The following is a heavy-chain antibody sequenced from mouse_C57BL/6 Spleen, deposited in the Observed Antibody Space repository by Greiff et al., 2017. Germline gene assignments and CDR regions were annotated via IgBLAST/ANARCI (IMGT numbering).Heavy chain of an antibody. CDR1: GYTFTSYW. CDR3: AINHYSNYEGFAY. CDR2: IDPSDSDT. Sequence: QVQLQQPGAELVRPGSSVKLSCKASGYTFTSYWMHWVKQRPIQGLEWIGNIDPSDSDTHYNQKFKDKATLTVDKSSSTAYMQLSSLTSEDSAVYDCAINHYSNYEGFAYWGQGTLVTVSA. D-gene: IGHD2-5*01. V-gene: IGHV1-52*01. J-gene: IGHJ3*01.